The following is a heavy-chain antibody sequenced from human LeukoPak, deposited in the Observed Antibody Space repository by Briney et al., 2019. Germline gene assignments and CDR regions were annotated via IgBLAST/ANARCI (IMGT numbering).Heavy chain of an antibody. CDR2: ISGSGGST. CDR1: GFTFSSYA. J-gene: IGHJ4*02. CDR3: AKGYWVEWLFDY. D-gene: IGHD3-3*01. V-gene: IGHV3-23*01. Sequence: PGGSLRLSCAASGFTFSSYAMSWVRRAPGKGLEWVSAISGSGGSTYYADSVKGRFTISRDNSKNTLYLQMNSLRAEDTAVYYCAKGYWVEWLFDYWGQGTLVTVSS.